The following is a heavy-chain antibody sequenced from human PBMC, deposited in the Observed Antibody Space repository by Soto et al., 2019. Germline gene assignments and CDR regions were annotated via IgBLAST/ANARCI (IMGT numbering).Heavy chain of an antibody. CDR2: ISSSSSYI. V-gene: IGHV3-21*01. CDR3: ARGKSRVTGTSTPIWFDP. Sequence: PGGSLRLSCAASGFTFSSYSMNWVRQAPGKGLEWVSSISSSSSYIYYADSVKGRFTISRDNAKNSLYLQMNSLRAEGTAVYYCARGKSRVTGTSTPIWFDPWGQGTLVTVSS. J-gene: IGHJ5*02. CDR1: GFTFSSYS. D-gene: IGHD1-7*01.